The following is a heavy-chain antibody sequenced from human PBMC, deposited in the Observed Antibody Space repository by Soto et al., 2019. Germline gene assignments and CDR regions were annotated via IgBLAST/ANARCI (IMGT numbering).Heavy chain of an antibody. J-gene: IGHJ4*02. Sequence: GGSLRLSCAASGFTFSTYAMSWVRQAPGKGLEWVSGISGSGGSTYYADSVKGRFTISRDNSKSTLYLQVISLRAEDTAVYYCGPKRYYDYVWGSYRPGLCGQGTLVTVSS. CDR3: GPKRYYDYVWGSYRPGL. CDR2: ISGSGGST. CDR1: GFTFSTYA. D-gene: IGHD3-16*02. V-gene: IGHV3-23*01.